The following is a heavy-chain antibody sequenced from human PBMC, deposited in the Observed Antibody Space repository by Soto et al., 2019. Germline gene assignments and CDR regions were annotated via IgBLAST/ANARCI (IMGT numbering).Heavy chain of an antibody. CDR2: ISSDGISK. D-gene: IGHD3-16*01. Sequence: SLRLSCAASGFPFRNYGIHWVRQAPGKGLEWVAVISSDGISKFYAVSVRCRFTISRDNSKNTVFLQVTSLRAQDTAVYYCAKDLDAAVWGSPRLAHCGQGILVTVS. J-gene: IGHJ4*02. V-gene: IGHV3-30*18. CDR1: GFPFRNYG. CDR3: AKDLDAAVWGSPRLAH.